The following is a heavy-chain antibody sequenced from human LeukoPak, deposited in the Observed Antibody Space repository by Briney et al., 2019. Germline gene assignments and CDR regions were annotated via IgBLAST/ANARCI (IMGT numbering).Heavy chain of an antibody. CDR2: IRYDGNNK. V-gene: IGHV3-30*02. J-gene: IGHJ4*02. CDR1: GFTFSSYG. CDR3: AKGTSSWHEFDS. Sequence: GGSLRLSCAASGFTFSSYGIHWVRQAPGKGLEWVAFIRYDGNNKYYADSVKGRFTISRDNSKNTLYLQMNSLRAEDTALYYCAKGTSSWHEFDSWGQGTLVTVSS. D-gene: IGHD6-13*01.